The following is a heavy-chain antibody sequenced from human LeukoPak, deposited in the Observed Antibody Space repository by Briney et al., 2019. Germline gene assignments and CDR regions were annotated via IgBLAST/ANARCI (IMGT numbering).Heavy chain of an antibody. J-gene: IGHJ4*02. CDR1: GFTYTSYS. V-gene: IGHV3-21*01. CDR3: ARDSSGTTFDY. Sequence: PGGSLRLSCSASGFTYTSYSMNWVRQAPGKGLEWVSSISNRGDYIYYADSVKGRFTISRDNAKNSLYLQMESLRAEDTAVYYCARDSSGTTFDYWGQGTLVTVSS. D-gene: IGHD1-7*01. CDR2: ISNRGDYI.